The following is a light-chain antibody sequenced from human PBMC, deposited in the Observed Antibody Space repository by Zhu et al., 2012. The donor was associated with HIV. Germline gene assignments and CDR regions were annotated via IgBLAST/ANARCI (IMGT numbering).Light chain of an antibody. CDR3: QHYNNWPFT. Sequence: RVMMQSPATLSVSPGESATLSCRASQSVNSNLAWYQQKPGQSPRLLIYAASARASGVPARFRSSGSGTEFTLTISNMQSEDFAVYYCQHYNNWPFTFGPGTRVDIK. CDR2: AAS. J-gene: IGKJ3*01. V-gene: IGKV3-15*01. CDR1: QSVNSN.